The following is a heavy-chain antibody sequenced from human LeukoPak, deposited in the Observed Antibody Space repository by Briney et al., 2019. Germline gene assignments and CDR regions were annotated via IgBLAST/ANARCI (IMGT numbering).Heavy chain of an antibody. D-gene: IGHD2-21*01. CDR2: IYYSGST. Sequence: PSETLSLTCTVSGGSISSSSYYWGWIRQPPGKGLEWIGSIYYSGSTYYNPSLKSRVTISVDTSKNQFSLKLSSVTAADTAVYYCASTGTYCGGDCLFDYWGQGTLVTVSS. J-gene: IGHJ4*02. CDR3: ASTGTYCGGDCLFDY. V-gene: IGHV4-39*01. CDR1: GGSISSSSYY.